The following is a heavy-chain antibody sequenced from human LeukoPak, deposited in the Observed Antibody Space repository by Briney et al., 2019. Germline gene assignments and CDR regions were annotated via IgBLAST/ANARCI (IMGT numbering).Heavy chain of an antibody. Sequence: GGSLRLSCAASGFTFSSYWMHWVRQAPGKGLVWVSRINSDGSSTSYADSVKGRFTISRDNAKNTLYLQMNSLRAEDTAVYYCANLGYCSGGSCYSSRAFDIGGQGTMVTVSS. CDR1: GFTFSSYW. CDR3: ANLGYCSGGSCYSSRAFDI. CDR2: INSDGSST. J-gene: IGHJ3*02. V-gene: IGHV3-74*01. D-gene: IGHD2-15*01.